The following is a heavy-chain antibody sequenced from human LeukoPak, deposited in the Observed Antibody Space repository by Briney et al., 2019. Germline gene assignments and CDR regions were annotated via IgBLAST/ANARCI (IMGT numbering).Heavy chain of an antibody. CDR1: GFTSSNSA. Sequence: GGSLRLSCAASGFTSSNSAMSWVRQAPGKGLEWVSAISGSGGSTYYADSVKGRFTISRDNSKNTVYLQMNSLRADDTAVYYCAKAPGGIVGYWGQGTLVTVSS. CDR3: AKAPGGIVGY. D-gene: IGHD3-16*01. J-gene: IGHJ4*02. CDR2: ISGSGGST. V-gene: IGHV3-23*01.